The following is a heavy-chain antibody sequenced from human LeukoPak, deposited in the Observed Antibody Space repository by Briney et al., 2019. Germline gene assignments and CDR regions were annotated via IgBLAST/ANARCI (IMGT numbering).Heavy chain of an antibody. Sequence: GGSLRLSCAASGFTFSDYYMTWIRQAPGKGLEWVSHISPSGSSIYYASSVKGRFTISRDNAKNSLYLQMNSLRAEDTAVYYCAKDSTMIVMRGVGVYWYFDLWGRGTLVTVSS. CDR2: ISPSGSSI. D-gene: IGHD3-22*01. V-gene: IGHV3-11*01. CDR1: GFTFSDYY. CDR3: AKDSTMIVMRGVGVYWYFDL. J-gene: IGHJ2*01.